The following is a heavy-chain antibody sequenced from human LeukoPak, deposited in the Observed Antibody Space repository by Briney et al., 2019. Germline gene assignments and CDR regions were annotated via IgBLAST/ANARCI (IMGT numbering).Heavy chain of an antibody. D-gene: IGHD3-3*01. CDR3: ARGHDFWMAHAFDI. CDR2: IKQDGSEK. Sequence: PGGSLRLSCAASKFTFSSYWMSWVRQAPGKGLEWVANIKQDGSEKYYVDSVKGRFTISRDNAKNSLYLQMNSLRAEDTAVYYCARGHDFWMAHAFDIWGQGTMVTVSP. J-gene: IGHJ3*02. CDR1: KFTFSSYW. V-gene: IGHV3-7*03.